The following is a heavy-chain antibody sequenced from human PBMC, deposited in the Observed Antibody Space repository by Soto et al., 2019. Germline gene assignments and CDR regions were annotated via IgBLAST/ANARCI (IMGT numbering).Heavy chain of an antibody. CDR1: GFTFSSYA. CDR3: VKAHVAAVGDYYYYGMDV. V-gene: IGHV3-64D*08. D-gene: IGHD6-13*01. Sequence: GGSLRLSCSASGFTFSSYAMHWVRQAPGKGLEYVSAISSNGGSTYYADSVKGRFTISRDNSKNTLYLQMSSLRAEDTAVYYCVKAHVAAVGDYYYYGMDVWGQGTTVTVSS. J-gene: IGHJ6*02. CDR2: ISSNGGST.